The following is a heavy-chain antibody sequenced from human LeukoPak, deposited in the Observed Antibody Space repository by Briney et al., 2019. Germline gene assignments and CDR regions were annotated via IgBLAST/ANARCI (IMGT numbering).Heavy chain of an antibody. Sequence: PGGSLRLSCAASGFRFDDYYLSWIRQAPGKGLEWISFISASGGMRDHADSVKGRFTISRDNAKNSVYLEMNNLRAEDTAVYHCARHMVLSPCDYWGPGTLVTVSS. V-gene: IGHV3-11*01. D-gene: IGHD4/OR15-4a*01. J-gene: IGHJ4*02. CDR1: GFRFDDYY. CDR2: ISASGGMR. CDR3: ARHMVLSPCDY.